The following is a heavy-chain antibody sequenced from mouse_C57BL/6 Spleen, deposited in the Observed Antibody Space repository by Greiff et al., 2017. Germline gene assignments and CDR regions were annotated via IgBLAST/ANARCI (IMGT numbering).Heavy chain of an antibody. CDR2: INPNNGGT. CDR1: GYTFTDYN. V-gene: IGHV1-18*01. Sequence: EVQLQQSGPELVKPGASVKIPCKASGYTFTDYNMDWVKQSHGKSLEWIGDINPNNGGTIYNQKFKGKATLTVDKSSSTAYMELRSLTSEDTAVYYCARTIPITTVVGCAMDYWGQGTSVTVSS. CDR3: ARTIPITTVVGCAMDY. D-gene: IGHD1-1*01. J-gene: IGHJ4*01.